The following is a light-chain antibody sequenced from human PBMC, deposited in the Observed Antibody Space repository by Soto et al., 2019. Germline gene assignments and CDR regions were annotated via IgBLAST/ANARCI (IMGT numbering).Light chain of an antibody. CDR2: GNS. CDR3: QSDDSSLSAL. J-gene: IGLJ2*01. V-gene: IGLV1-40*01. CDR1: SSNIGAGYD. Sequence: QSVRTQPPSVSGAPGQRVTISCTGSSSNIGAGYDVHWYQQLPGTAPKLLISGNSNRPSGVPDRFSGSKSGTSASLAITGLKAEDEADYYCQSDDSSLSALFGGGTKLTVL.